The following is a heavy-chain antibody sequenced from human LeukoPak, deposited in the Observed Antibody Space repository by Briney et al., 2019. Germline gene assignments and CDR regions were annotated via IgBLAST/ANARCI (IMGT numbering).Heavy chain of an antibody. CDR1: GYTFTRYV. Sequence: ASVKVSCKASGYTFTRYVINWVRQATGQGLEWMGWMNSNSGNTGYAQKFQGRVTMTRNTSISTAYMEGSSLRSEDTAVYYCARGAVAVAGTGFDYWGQGTLVTVSS. CDR2: MNSNSGNT. V-gene: IGHV1-8*01. D-gene: IGHD6-19*01. J-gene: IGHJ4*02. CDR3: ARGAVAVAGTGFDY.